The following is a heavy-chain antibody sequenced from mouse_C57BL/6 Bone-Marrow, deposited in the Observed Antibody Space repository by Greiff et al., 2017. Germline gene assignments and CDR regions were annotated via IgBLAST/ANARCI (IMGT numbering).Heavy chain of an antibody. CDR2: IRSKSNNYAT. D-gene: IGHD1-1*01. CDR3: VRRRDYYGSRPDWYYDV. CDR1: ASSSNTYA. V-gene: IGHV10-1*01. Sequence: EVKLMEPGGGLVQPKGSLKLSGAAPASSSNTYAITWFRRALGKGLDWVARIRSKSNNYATYYADSVKDRFTISRDDSESMLYLQMNNLKTEDTAMYYCVRRRDYYGSRPDWYYDVWGTGTTLTVSS. J-gene: IGHJ1*03.